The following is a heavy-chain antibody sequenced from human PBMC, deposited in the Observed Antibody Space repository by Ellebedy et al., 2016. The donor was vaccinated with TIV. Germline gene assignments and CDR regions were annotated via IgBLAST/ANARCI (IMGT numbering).Heavy chain of an antibody. CDR1: GFTFSDYA. D-gene: IGHD1-26*01. J-gene: IGHJ4*02. CDR2: ITGFGYST. V-gene: IGHV3-23*01. Sequence: PGGSLRLSCAASGFTFSDYAMNWVRQAPGKGLEWVSGITGFGYSTYYADSVKGRFTISRDNSKSTLYLQMNSLRAEDAAVYYCARDLHWSYFDWGQGTLVTVSS. CDR3: ARDLHWSYFD.